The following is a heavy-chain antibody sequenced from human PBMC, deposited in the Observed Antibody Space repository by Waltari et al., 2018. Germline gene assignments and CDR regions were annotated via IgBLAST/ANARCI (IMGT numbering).Heavy chain of an antibody. CDR3: AKSGDYGDNYRPLWDAFNL. V-gene: IGHV4-34*01. CDR2: INHAGNI. D-gene: IGHD4-17*01. J-gene: IGHJ3*01. CDR1: GGSFSSYY. Sequence: QVQLQQWGAGLLKPSETLSLTCGVRGGSFSSYYWSWIRQSPGKGLEWIGEINHAGNIHYNPSFKSRVTMSIDTARNQFSLEVKSVIAADTAVYFCAKSGDYGDNYRPLWDAFNLWGQGTMVSVSS.